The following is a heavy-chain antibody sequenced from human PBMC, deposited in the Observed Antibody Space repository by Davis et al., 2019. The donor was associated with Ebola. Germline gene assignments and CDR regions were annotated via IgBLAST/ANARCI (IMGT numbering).Heavy chain of an antibody. Sequence: AASVKVSCKASGGTFSSYTISWVRQAPGQGLEWMGRINPNSGGTNYAQKFQGRVTMTRDTSISTAYMELSRLRSDDTAVYYCARAPYVSDRKTVDNWGQGTLVTVSS. J-gene: IGHJ4*02. D-gene: IGHD1-14*01. V-gene: IGHV1-2*06. CDR1: GGTFSSYT. CDR3: ARAPYVSDRKTVDN. CDR2: INPNSGGT.